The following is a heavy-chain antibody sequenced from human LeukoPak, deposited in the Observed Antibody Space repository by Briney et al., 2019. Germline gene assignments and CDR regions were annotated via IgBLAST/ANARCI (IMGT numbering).Heavy chain of an antibody. Sequence: SETLSLTCTVSGGSIRSGSHYWAWIRQPPGKGLEWIGSIYYSGSTYYNPSLENRVTISIDTSKNHFSLKLSSLSAADTSIYYCAKRDDSGGNLVDLWGQGTLVTVS. D-gene: IGHD3-22*01. V-gene: IGHV4-39*02. J-gene: IGHJ4*02. CDR1: GGSIRSGSHY. CDR2: IYYSGST. CDR3: AKRDDSGGNLVDL.